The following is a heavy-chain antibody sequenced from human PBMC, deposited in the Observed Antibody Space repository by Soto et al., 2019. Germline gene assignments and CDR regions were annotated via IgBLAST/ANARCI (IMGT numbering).Heavy chain of an antibody. D-gene: IGHD6-13*01. V-gene: IGHV1-58*01. J-gene: IGHJ4*02. Sequence: WASVKVSCKASGFTFTSSAVPWVRQARGQRLEWIGWIVVGSGNTNYAQKFQERVTITRDMSTSTAYMELSSLRSEDTAVYYCAADPGEQQLVPWDYWGQGTLVTVSS. CDR1: GFTFTSSA. CDR3: AADPGEQQLVPWDY. CDR2: IVVGSGNT.